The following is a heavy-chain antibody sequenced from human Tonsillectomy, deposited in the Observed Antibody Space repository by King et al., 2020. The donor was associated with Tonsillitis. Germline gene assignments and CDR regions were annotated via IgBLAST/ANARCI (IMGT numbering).Heavy chain of an antibody. D-gene: IGHD5-24*01. CDR1: GFSFRDIG. Sequence: VQLVESGGGVVQPGGSLRLSCVAAGFSFRDIGMHWVRQAPGKGLEWVAYIGKDGSNEYYTDSVKGRFTIYRDNTCNTMYLQMNNLRAEETAVYYCAKPQMTTYRQAFGNWGQGTLVIVSS. CDR3: AKPQMTTYRQAFGN. CDR2: IGKDGSNE. J-gene: IGHJ4*02. V-gene: IGHV3-30*02.